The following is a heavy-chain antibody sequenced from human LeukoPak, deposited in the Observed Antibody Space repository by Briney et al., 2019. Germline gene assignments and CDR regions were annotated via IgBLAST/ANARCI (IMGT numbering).Heavy chain of an antibody. D-gene: IGHD3-22*01. CDR1: GYTFTSYY. V-gene: IGHV1-46*01. CDR2: INHSGGST. J-gene: IGHJ4*02. CDR3: ARESARKKYYYDSSGYSFDY. Sequence: ASVKVSCKASGYTFTSYYMHWVRQAPGQGLEWMGIINHSGGSTSYAQKLQGRVTMTRDTSTSTVYMELSGLRSEDTAVYYCARESARKKYYYDSSGYSFDYWGQGTLVTVSS.